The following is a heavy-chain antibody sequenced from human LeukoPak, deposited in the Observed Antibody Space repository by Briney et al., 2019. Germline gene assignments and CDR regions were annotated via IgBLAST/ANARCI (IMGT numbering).Heavy chain of an antibody. CDR1: GFTFSSYA. Sequence: GGSLRLSCAASGFTFSSYAMHWVRQAPGKGLEWVAVVSYDGSNKYYADSVKGRFTISRDNSKNTLYLQMNSLRAEDTAVYYCARDEIAAAGDAFDIWGQGTMVTVSS. V-gene: IGHV3-30*04. D-gene: IGHD6-13*01. J-gene: IGHJ3*02. CDR3: ARDEIAAAGDAFDI. CDR2: VSYDGSNK.